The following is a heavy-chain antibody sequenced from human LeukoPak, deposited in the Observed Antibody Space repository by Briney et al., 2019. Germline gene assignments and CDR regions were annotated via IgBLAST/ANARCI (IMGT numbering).Heavy chain of an antibody. V-gene: IGHV1-18*01. J-gene: IGHJ5*02. CDR3: SRTKRSVAASFNWFDP. Sequence: ASVKVSCKASGYTFTSFGISWVRQAPGQGLEWMGWISGNNGNTNYAQKFQGRVTMTTDTSTSTAYMELRSLRSDDAAVYYCSRTKRSVAASFNWFDPWGQGTLVTVSS. CDR2: ISGNNGNT. D-gene: IGHD6-19*01. CDR1: GYTFTSFG.